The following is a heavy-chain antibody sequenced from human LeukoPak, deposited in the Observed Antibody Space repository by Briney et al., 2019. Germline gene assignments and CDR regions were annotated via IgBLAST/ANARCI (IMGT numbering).Heavy chain of an antibody. D-gene: IGHD3-16*02. J-gene: IGHJ4*02. CDR1: GFTFSSYE. CDR2: ISSGGKTP. CDR3: ARRANSYGLDYFDY. Sequence: GGSLRLSCAASGFTFSSYEMNWVRQAPGKGLEWVSYISSGGKTPYYADSVKGRFTISRDNAKNSLYLQMNSLRVADTAVYYCARRANSYGLDYFDYWGQGILVTVSS. V-gene: IGHV3-48*03.